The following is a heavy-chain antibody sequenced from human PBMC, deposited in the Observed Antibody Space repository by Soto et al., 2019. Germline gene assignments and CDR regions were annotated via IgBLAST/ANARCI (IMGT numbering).Heavy chain of an antibody. CDR2: MNPNNGDT. CDR3: ARNRRETWDFDC. V-gene: IGHV1-8*02. J-gene: IGHJ4*02. CDR1: GYTFTTYD. Sequence: QVQLVQSGAEVKKPGASVKVSCKASGYTFTTYDVNWMRQATGQGPEWLGWMNPNNGDTCYAQKCQGRVTLTRDTSMNKAYMELSSLTYEDMAVYYCARNRRETWDFDCWGQGTLVTVSP. D-gene: IGHD3-16*01.